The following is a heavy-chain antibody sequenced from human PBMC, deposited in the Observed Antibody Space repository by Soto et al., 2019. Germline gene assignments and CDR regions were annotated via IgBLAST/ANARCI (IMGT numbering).Heavy chain of an antibody. CDR1: GETFITYY. Sequence: PVKVTCKASGETFITYYRHWARHATGQGLEWMGIINPSGGNTAYAQKFQGRVTMTRDTSTSTVYMELSSLRSEDTAVYSWARQGYSNGWCSFDSWGKAILVT. D-gene: IGHD6-19*01. CDR3: ARQGYSNGWCSFDS. CDR2: INPSGGNT. V-gene: IGHV1-46*01. J-gene: IGHJ4*02.